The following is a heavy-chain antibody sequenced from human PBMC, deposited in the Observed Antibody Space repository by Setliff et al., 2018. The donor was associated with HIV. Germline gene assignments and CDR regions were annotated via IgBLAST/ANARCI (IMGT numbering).Heavy chain of an antibody. Sequence: ASVKVSCKVSGGTFTRNCISWVRQAPGQGLEWMGGINPHSGGTKYAQKFQGRVTMTRDTSISAAYMELSRLRSDDTAVYYCARVDCSSTRCYAFDIWGQGTMVTVSS. CDR2: INPHSGGT. V-gene: IGHV1-2*02. J-gene: IGHJ3*02. CDR1: GGTFTRNC. D-gene: IGHD2-2*01. CDR3: ARVDCSSTRCYAFDI.